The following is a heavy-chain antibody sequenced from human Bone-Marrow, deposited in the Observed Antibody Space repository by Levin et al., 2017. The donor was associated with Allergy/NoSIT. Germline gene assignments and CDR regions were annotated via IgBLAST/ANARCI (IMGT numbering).Heavy chain of an antibody. CDR2: ISGSGGST. CDR3: ATGMDFWSGYYSRGACGMDV. J-gene: IGHJ6*02. D-gene: IGHD3-3*01. CDR1: GFTFSSYA. V-gene: IGHV3-23*01. Sequence: GGSLRLSCAASGFTFSSYAMSWVRQAPGKGLEWVSAISGSGGSTYYADSVKGRFTISRDNSKNTLYLQMNSLRAEDTAVYYCATGMDFWSGYYSRGACGMDVWGQGTTVTVSS.